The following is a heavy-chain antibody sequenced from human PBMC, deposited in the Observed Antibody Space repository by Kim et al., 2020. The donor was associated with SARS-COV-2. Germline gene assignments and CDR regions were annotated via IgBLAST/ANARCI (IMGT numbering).Heavy chain of an antibody. CDR3: AKALVRGVMGDAFDI. J-gene: IGHJ3*02. V-gene: IGHV3-9*01. Sequence: DSVKGRFTISRDNAKNSLYLQMNSLRAEDTALYYCAKALVRGVMGDAFDIWGQGTMVTVSS. D-gene: IGHD3-10*01.